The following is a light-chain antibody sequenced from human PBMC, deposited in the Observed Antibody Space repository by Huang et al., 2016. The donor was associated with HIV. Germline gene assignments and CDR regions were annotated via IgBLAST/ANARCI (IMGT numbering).Light chain of an antibody. CDR1: QGISSY. V-gene: IGKV1-9*01. J-gene: IGKJ1*01. Sequence: IQLTQSPSSLSASVGDRVTITCRASQGISSYLAWYQHKPGKAPKVLIYAASTLQSGVPSRFSGSGSGTDFTLTISSLQPEDFATYYCQQLNSYPPTFGQGTKVEIK. CDR3: QQLNSYPPT. CDR2: AAS.